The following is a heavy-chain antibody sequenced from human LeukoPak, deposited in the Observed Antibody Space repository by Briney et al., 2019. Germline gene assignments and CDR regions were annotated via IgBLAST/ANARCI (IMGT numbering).Heavy chain of an antibody. D-gene: IGHD1-26*01. CDR2: INPSGGST. J-gene: IGHJ4*02. Sequence: ASVTVSCTASGYTFTTYYIHWVRQAPGQGLEWMGIINPSGGSTSYAQKFQGRVTMTRDTSTSTVYMELSSLRSEDTAVFYCARDDGGSSLRYFDYWGQGTLVTVSS. CDR3: ARDDGGSSLRYFDY. CDR1: GYTFTTYY. V-gene: IGHV1-46*01.